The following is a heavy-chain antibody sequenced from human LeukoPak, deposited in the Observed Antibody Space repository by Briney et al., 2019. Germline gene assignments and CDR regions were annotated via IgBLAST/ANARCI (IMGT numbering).Heavy chain of an antibody. CDR3: ARVADYGDLAPRVAFDI. D-gene: IGHD4-17*01. CDR2: IYYSGST. CDR1: GGSISSGGYY. V-gene: IGHV4-31*03. Sequence: SETLSLTCTVSGGSISSGGYYWSWIRQHPGKGLEWIGYIYYSGSTYYNPSLKSRVTISVDTSKNQFPLKLSSVTAADTAVYYCARVADYGDLAPRVAFDIWGQGTMVTVSS. J-gene: IGHJ3*02.